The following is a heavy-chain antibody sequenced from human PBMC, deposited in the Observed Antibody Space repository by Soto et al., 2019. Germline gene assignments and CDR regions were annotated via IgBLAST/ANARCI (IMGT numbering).Heavy chain of an antibody. CDR3: LAPDCGGDCYQSAEYFQH. V-gene: IGHV3-30-3*01. CDR1: GFTFSSYA. Sequence: GGSLRLSCAASGFTFSSYAMHWVRQAPGKGLEWVAVISYDGSNKYYADSVKGRFTISRDNSKNTLYLQMNSLRAADTAVYYCLAPDCGGDCYQSAEYFQHWGQGTLVTVSS. D-gene: IGHD2-21*02. J-gene: IGHJ1*01. CDR2: ISYDGSNK.